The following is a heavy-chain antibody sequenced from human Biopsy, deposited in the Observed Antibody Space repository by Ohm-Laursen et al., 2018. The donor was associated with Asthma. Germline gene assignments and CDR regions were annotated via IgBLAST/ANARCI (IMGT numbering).Heavy chain of an antibody. CDR3: ARVLRYGDIFFGMDV. Sequence: TLSLTCIVSGGYIDSHDWSWCWIRQSPGKGLQRLGYAHFSGSTHYNPSLERRVRMSVDTSKSQVSLSLRSVSAADTAVYFCARVLRYGDIFFGMDVWGQGTTVTVSS. CDR1: GGYIDSHDWS. V-gene: IGHV4-30-4*08. D-gene: IGHD4-17*01. J-gene: IGHJ6*01. CDR2: AHFSGST.